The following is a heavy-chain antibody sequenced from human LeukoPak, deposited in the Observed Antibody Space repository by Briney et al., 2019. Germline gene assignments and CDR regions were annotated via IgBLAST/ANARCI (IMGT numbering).Heavy chain of an antibody. CDR1: GFTFGDYA. D-gene: IGHD3-3*01. J-gene: IGHJ4*02. Sequence: GGSLRLSCTASGFTFGDYAMSWVRQAPGKGLEWVGFIRSKACGGTTEHAASVKGRFTISRDDSKSIAYLQMNSLKTEDTAVYYCTRAAYYDFWSGYYFWGQGTLVTVSS. CDR3: TRAAYYDFWSGYYF. CDR2: IRSKACGGTT. V-gene: IGHV3-49*04.